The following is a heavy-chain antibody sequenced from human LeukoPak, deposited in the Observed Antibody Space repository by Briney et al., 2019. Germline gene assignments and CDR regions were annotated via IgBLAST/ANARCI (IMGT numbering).Heavy chain of an antibody. J-gene: IGHJ3*02. D-gene: IGHD3-22*01. CDR1: GFTLSSYN. V-gene: IGHV3-48*01. CDR3: AREIGALGI. Sequence: GGSLRLSCAASGFTLSSYNMNWVRQAPGKGLEWLSAVKGRFTISRDNAKNSLYLQMNSLRAEDTAVYYCAREIGALGIWSQGTMVTVSS.